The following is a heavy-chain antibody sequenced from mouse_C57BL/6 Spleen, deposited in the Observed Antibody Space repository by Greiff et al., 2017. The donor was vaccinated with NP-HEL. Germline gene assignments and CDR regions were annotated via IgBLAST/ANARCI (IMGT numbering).Heavy chain of an antibody. Sequence: EVKLVESGGGLVKPGGSLKLSCAASGFTFSSYAMSWVRQTPEKRLEWVATISDGGSYTYYPDNVKGRFTISRDNAKNNLYLQMSHLKYEDTAMYYCARDEGSYDYDRDDGAWFAYWGQGTLVTVSA. D-gene: IGHD2-4*01. J-gene: IGHJ3*01. V-gene: IGHV5-4*01. CDR1: GFTFSSYA. CDR3: ARDEGSYDYDRDDGAWFAY. CDR2: ISDGGSYT.